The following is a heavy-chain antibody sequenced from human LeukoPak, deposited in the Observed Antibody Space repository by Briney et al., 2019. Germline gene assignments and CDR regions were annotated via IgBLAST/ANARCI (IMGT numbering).Heavy chain of an antibody. D-gene: IGHD6-19*01. Sequence: GGSLRLSCAASGFTFSSYAMSWVRQAPGKGLEWVSAISGSGGSTYYADSVKDRFTISRDNSKNTLYLQMNSLRAEDTAVYYCAKDQRPVAGRSYFDYWGQGTLVTVSS. J-gene: IGHJ4*02. V-gene: IGHV3-23*01. CDR2: ISGSGGST. CDR1: GFTFSSYA. CDR3: AKDQRPVAGRSYFDY.